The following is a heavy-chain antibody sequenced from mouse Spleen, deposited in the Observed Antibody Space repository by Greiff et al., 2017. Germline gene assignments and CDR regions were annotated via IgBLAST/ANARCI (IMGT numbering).Heavy chain of an antibody. V-gene: IGHV14-3*02. CDR1: GFNIKDTY. CDR2: IDPANGNT. Sequence: EVKVEESGAELVKPGASVKLSCTASGFNIKDTYMHWVKQRPEQGLEWIGRIDPANGNTKYDPKFQGKATITADTSSNTAYLQLSSLTSEDTAVYYCASLIEGDYWGQGTTLTVSS. J-gene: IGHJ2*01. CDR3: ASLIEGDY.